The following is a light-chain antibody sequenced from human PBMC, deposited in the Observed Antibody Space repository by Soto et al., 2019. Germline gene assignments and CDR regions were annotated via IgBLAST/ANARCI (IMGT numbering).Light chain of an antibody. J-gene: IGLJ2*01. CDR1: SGHSSYA. V-gene: IGLV4-69*01. Sequence: QPVLTQSPSASASLGASVKLTCTLSSGHSSYAIAWHQQQPEKGPRHLMKLNSDGSHSKGDGIPDRLSGSSSGAERYLTISSLQSEDEADYYCQTWGTGIVVFGGGTKLTVL. CDR3: QTWGTGIVV. CDR2: LNSDGSH.